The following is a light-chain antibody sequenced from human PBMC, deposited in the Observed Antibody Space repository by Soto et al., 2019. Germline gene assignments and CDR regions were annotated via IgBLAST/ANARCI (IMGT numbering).Light chain of an antibody. CDR3: QHYSSIPLT. CDR2: WAS. V-gene: IGKV4-1*01. CDR1: QSVFYASNSRNY. Sequence: DIVMTQSPDSLAVSLGERATINCKSSQSVFYASNSRNYLAWSQQRPGQAPKLLISWASTREFGVPDRFSGSGSGSDCTLTISGLQAEDVAVYYCQHYSSIPLTFGGGSKVEIK. J-gene: IGKJ4*01.